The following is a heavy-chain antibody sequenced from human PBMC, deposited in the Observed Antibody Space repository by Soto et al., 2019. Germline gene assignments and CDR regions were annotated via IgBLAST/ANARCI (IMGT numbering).Heavy chain of an antibody. CDR2: IIPILGIA. D-gene: IGHD3-22*01. Sequence: ASVKVSCKASGGTFSRYTISWVRQAPGQGLEWMGRIIPILGIANYAQKFQGRVTITADKSTSTAYMELSSLRSEDTAVYYCARGAYYYDSSGYPDTYYFDYWGQGTLVTVSS. J-gene: IGHJ4*02. CDR1: GGTFSRYT. V-gene: IGHV1-69*02. CDR3: ARGAYYYDSSGYPDTYYFDY.